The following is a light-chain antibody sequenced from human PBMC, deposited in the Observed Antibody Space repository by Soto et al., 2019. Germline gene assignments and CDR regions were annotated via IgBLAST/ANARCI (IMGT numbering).Light chain of an antibody. V-gene: IGKV1-12*01. CDR1: QGISGW. CDR2: AAS. J-gene: IGKJ1*01. CDR3: QQANNFPWT. Sequence: DIQMTQSPSSVSASVGDRVTITCRASQGISGWLTWYQQKPGKAPKLLIYAASSLQSGVPPRFSGSGSGTDFTLTISSLQPEDFATYYCQQANNFPWTFGQGAKVDIK.